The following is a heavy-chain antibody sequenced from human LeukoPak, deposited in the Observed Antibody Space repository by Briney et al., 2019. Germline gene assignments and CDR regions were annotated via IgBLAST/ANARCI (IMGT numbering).Heavy chain of an antibody. J-gene: IGHJ4*02. CDR1: GGSITTGGYF. CDR3: TRALGAFFDY. Sequence: SSETLSLTCTVSGGSITTGGYFWTWIRQHPGKGLEWIGHIYDGGSTYSNPSLKSRVTISLDTSENQFSLGLSSVTAADTAVYYCTRALGAFFDYWGQGNLVTVSS. D-gene: IGHD3-16*01. CDR2: IYDGGST. V-gene: IGHV4-31*03.